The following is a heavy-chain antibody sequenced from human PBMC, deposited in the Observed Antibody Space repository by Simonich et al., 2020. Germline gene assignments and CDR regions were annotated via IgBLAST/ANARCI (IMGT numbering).Heavy chain of an antibody. CDR3: ARARLYSSSHAFDI. V-gene: IGHV1-2*02. CDR2: SNPNIGGT. CDR1: GYTFPGYY. D-gene: IGHD6-6*01. J-gene: IGHJ3*02. Sequence: QVQLVQSGAEVKKPGASVKVSCKASGYTFPGYYLHWVRQAPGQGLGWRGRSNPNIGGTNYAQKFQGMVTRTRDTSISTAYMELSRLRSDDTAVYYCARARLYSSSHAFDIWGQGTMVTVSS.